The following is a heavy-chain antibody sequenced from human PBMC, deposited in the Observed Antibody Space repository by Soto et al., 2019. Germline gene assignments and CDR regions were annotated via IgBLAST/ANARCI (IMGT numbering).Heavy chain of an antibody. J-gene: IGHJ5*02. V-gene: IGHV1-2*02. CDR3: ARVTLRAGNWFDP. CDR2: INPKSRGT. CDR1: GYTFTDYF. Sequence: QVQLVQSGAEVKKPGASVKVSCKASGYTFTDYFIHWVRQAPGQGFEWMGWINPKSRGTTYAQKFQGRVTMTRDTSNTTAYMELRGLRSDDTAIYYCARVTLRAGNWFDPLGQGTLVTVSS.